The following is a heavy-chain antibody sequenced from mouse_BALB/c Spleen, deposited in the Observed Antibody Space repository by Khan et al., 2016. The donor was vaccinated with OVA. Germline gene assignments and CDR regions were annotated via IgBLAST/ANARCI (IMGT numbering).Heavy chain of an antibody. Sequence: EVELVESGGDLVKPGGSLKLSCAASGFTFSSYSMSWVRQTPDKRLEWVASISSGGDYTYYPDSVKGRFTISRDNAKNTLYLQMSDLKSEDTAMFYWADHFTESFACWGQGTLVTVSA. CDR2: ISSGGDYT. CDR3: ADHFTESFAC. D-gene: IGHD1-1*01. V-gene: IGHV5-6*01. CDR1: GFTFSSYS. J-gene: IGHJ3*01.